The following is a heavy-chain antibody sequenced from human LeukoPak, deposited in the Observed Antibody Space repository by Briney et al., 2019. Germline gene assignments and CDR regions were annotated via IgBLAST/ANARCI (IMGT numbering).Heavy chain of an antibody. J-gene: IGHJ4*02. D-gene: IGHD1-26*01. V-gene: IGHV1-3*01. Sequence: ASVKVSCKASGYTFTSYAMHWVRQAPGQRLEWMGWINAGNGNTKYSQKFQGRVTITRDTSASTAYMELSSLRSEDTAVYYCARVWWELLAFDYWGQGTLVTVSS. CDR2: INAGNGNT. CDR1: GYTFTSYA. CDR3: ARVWWELLAFDY.